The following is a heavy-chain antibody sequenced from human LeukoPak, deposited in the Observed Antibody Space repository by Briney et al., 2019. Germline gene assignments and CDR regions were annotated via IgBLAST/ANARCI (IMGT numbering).Heavy chain of an antibody. J-gene: IGHJ4*02. CDR2: IYTSGST. CDR3: ARELGGSYWVRSVYYFDY. CDR1: GGSISSGSYY. Sequence: SETLSLTCTVSGGSISSGSYYWSWIRQPAGKGLEWIGRIYTSGSTNYNPSLKSRVTISVDTSKNQFSLKLSSVTAADTAVYYCARELGGSYWVRSVYYFDYWGQGTLVTVSS. D-gene: IGHD1-26*01. V-gene: IGHV4-61*02.